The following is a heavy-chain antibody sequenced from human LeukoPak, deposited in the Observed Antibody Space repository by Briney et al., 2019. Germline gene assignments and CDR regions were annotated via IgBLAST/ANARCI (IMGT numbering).Heavy chain of an antibody. V-gene: IGHV3-30*03. CDR3: ARDSGWP. CDR2: TSHDGGNK. D-gene: IGHD5-24*01. J-gene: IGHJ4*02. CDR1: GFTFSDYW. Sequence: GGSLRLSCAASGFTFSDYWMHWVRQAPGKGLEWVALTSHDGGNKDYADSVKGRFTISRDNSKNTLYLQMNSLRAEDTAVYYCARDSGWPWGQGTLVTVSS.